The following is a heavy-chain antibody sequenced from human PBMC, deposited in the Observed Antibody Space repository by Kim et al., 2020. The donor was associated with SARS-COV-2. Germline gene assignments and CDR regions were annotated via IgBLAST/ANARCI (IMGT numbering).Heavy chain of an antibody. CDR1: GFTFSSYT. Sequence: GGSLRLSCAASGFTFSSYTMTWVRQAPWKGLEWVSSISFSSTSIYYADSVRGRFTISRDNARNSLFLQMNSLRGEDTALYYCATLTTVEYWGQGTLVTVSS. V-gene: IGHV3-21*01. CDR2: ISFSSTSI. J-gene: IGHJ4*02. D-gene: IGHD4-4*01. CDR3: ATLTTVEY.